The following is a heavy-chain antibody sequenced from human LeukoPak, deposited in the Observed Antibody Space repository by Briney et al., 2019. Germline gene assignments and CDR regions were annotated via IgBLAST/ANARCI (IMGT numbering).Heavy chain of an antibody. CDR2: IIPIFGTA. J-gene: IGHJ4*02. V-gene: IGHV1-69*05. Sequence: ASVKVSCKASGGTFSSYAISWVRQAPGQGLEWMGGIIPIFGTANYAQKFRGRVTITTDESTSTAYMELSSLRSEDTAVYYCARVAVGDGYNFFDYWGQGTLVTVSS. CDR3: ARVAVGDGYNFFDY. CDR1: GGTFSSYA. D-gene: IGHD5-24*01.